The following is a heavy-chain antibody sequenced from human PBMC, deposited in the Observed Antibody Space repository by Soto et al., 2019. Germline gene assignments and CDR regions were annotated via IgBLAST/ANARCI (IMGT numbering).Heavy chain of an antibody. D-gene: IGHD5-18*01. CDR2: ISYDGSNK. CDR1: GFTFSSYG. CDR3: ATMAIGGDTAMVGSDY. J-gene: IGHJ4*02. V-gene: IGHV3-30*03. Sequence: GGSLRLSCAASGFTFSSYGMHRVRQAPGKGLEWVAVISYDGSNKYYADSVKGRFTISRDNSKNTLYLQMNSLRAEDTAVYYCATMAIGGDTAMVGSDYWGQGTLVPVSS.